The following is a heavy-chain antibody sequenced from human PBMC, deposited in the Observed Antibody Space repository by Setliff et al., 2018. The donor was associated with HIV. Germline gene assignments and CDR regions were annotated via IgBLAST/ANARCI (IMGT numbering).Heavy chain of an antibody. CDR2: IGTYNGDT. CDR1: GYTFTSSG. V-gene: IGHV1-18*01. D-gene: IGHD3-10*01. Sequence: GPVKVSCKASGYTFTSSGITWVRQAPGQGLEWMGWIGTYNGDTNYAQKFQGRVTMTTDTSTSTAYMELRSLISDDTAVYYCAREGLWFGDRGYYMDVWGTGTAVTVSS. CDR3: AREGLWFGDRGYYMDV. J-gene: IGHJ6*03.